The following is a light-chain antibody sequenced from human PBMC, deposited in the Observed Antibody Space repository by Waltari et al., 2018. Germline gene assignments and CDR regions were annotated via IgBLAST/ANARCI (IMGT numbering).Light chain of an antibody. CDR2: DAS. J-gene: IGKJ1*01. Sequence: EIVLTQSPATLSFSPGESANLSCRASQHVSSYVAWYQQKPGQAPRLLIYDASNRATGIPARFSGSGSGTDFTLTISSLEPEDFAVYYCQQRSNWPPWTFGQGTKVEIK. CDR3: QQRSNWPPWT. CDR1: QHVSSY. V-gene: IGKV3-11*01.